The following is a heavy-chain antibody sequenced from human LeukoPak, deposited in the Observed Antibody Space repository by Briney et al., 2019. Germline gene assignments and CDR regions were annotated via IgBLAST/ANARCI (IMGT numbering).Heavy chain of an antibody. V-gene: IGHV1-24*01. CDR1: GYTLTELS. CDR3: ARGPERTGVGTRYYYDMDV. D-gene: IGHD2-8*01. CDR2: FDPEDGET. Sequence: ASVKVSCKVSGYTLTELSMHWVRQAPGKGLEWMGGFDPEDGETIYAQKFQGRVTMTEDTSTDTAYMELSSLRSEDTAVYYCARGPERTGVGTRYYYDMDVWGQGTTVTVSS. J-gene: IGHJ6*02.